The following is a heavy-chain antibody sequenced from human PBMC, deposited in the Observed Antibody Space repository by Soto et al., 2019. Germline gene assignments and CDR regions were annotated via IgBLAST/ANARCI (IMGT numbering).Heavy chain of an antibody. V-gene: IGHV4-31*03. D-gene: IGHD4-17*01. CDR3: ARGMTTLTYFDY. CDR2: IHYSGST. Sequence: QVQLEESGPGLVKPSQTLSLTCTVSGDSITSGGYYWSWIRQPPGKGLEWIGYIHYSGSTYSNPSFKSRVTISVDTSKNQFSLNLSSVTAADTAVYYCARGMTTLTYFDYWGQGTLVTVSS. J-gene: IGHJ4*02. CDR1: GDSITSGGYY.